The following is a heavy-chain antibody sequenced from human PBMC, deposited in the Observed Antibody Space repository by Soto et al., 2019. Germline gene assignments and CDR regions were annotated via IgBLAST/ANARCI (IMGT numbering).Heavy chain of an antibody. CDR2: IWYDGSKK. Sequence: QVQLVESGGGVVQPGRSLRLSCAASGFSFSSYGMHWVRQAPGKGLEWLAVIWYDGSKKYYADSVKGRFTVSRDNSENTLYLQMNSLTAEDTAVYYCARKDDYGDYAPRGYWGQGTLVIVSS. V-gene: IGHV3-33*01. D-gene: IGHD4-17*01. J-gene: IGHJ4*02. CDR3: ARKDDYGDYAPRGY. CDR1: GFSFSSYG.